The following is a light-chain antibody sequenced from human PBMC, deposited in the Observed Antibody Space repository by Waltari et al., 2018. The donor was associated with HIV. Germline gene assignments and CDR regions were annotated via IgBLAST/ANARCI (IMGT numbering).Light chain of an antibody. J-gene: IGLJ3*02. CDR1: SLRRYY. Sequence: SSELTQDPSVSVALGQTVRITCQGDSLRRYYASWYQQKSGQAPVVVFFGRNNRPAGYQDRISGSSAGNTASLTITGAQAEDEADDYCHSRDSSGYHVVFGGGTKVTVL. V-gene: IGLV3-19*01. CDR2: GRN. CDR3: HSRDSSGYHVV.